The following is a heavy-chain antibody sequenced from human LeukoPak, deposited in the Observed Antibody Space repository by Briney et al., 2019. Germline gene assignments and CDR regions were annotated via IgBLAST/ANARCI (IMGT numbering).Heavy chain of an antibody. CDR3: ARDGSSGWYGDFDY. CDR1: GFTFSSYW. J-gene: IGHJ4*02. Sequence: GGSLRLSCAASGFTFSSYWMSWVRQAPGKGLEWVANIKQDGSEKYYVDSVKGRFTISRDSAKNSLYLQMNSLRAEDTAVYYCARDGSSGWYGDFDYWGQGTLVTASS. V-gene: IGHV3-7*01. D-gene: IGHD6-19*01. CDR2: IKQDGSEK.